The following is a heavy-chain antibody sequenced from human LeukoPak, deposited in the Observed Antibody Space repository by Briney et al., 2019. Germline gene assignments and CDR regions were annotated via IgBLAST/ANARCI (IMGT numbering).Heavy chain of an antibody. CDR2: ISYDGSNK. D-gene: IGHD3-10*02. V-gene: IGHV3-30*03. CDR1: GFTFSSYG. J-gene: IGHJ4*02. CDR3: AREANRAMFD. Sequence: PGRSLRLSCAASGFTFSSYGMHWVRQAPGKGLEWVAVISYDGSNKYYADSVKGRFTISRDNSKNTLYLQMNSLRAEDTAVYYCAREANRAMFDWGQGTLVIVSS.